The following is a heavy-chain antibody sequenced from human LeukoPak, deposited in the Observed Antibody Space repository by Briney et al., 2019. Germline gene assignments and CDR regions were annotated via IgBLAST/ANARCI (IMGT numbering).Heavy chain of an antibody. CDR3: AKAFYDFWSGGRYGMDV. CDR1: GFTFGSYG. Sequence: PGGSLRLSCAASGFTFGSYGMHWVRQAPGKRLEWVAVISYDGSNKYYADSVKGRFTISRDNSKNTLYLQMNSLRAEDTAVYYCAKAFYDFWSGGRYGMDVWGQGTTVTVSS. CDR2: ISYDGSNK. V-gene: IGHV3-30*18. D-gene: IGHD3-3*01. J-gene: IGHJ6*02.